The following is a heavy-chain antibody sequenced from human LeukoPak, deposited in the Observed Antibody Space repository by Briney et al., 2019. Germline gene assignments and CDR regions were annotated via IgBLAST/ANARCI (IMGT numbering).Heavy chain of an antibody. D-gene: IGHD6-6*01. Sequence: SETLSLTCTVYGGPFSGYFWTWIRQPPGKGLEWIGEISHTGSTNYNPSLKSRVTISVDTSKSQFSLKLNSMTAADTAVYYCARGDVAARLQTWGQGTLVTVSS. CDR3: ARGDVAARLQT. V-gene: IGHV4-34*01. J-gene: IGHJ4*02. CDR2: ISHTGST. CDR1: GGPFSGYF.